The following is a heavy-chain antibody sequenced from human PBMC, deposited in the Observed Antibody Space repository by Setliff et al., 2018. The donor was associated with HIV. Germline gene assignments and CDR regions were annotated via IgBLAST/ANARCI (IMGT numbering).Heavy chain of an antibody. V-gene: IGHV3-66*02. CDR1: GESFSGYY. J-gene: IGHJ6*03. CDR2: IYSGGST. D-gene: IGHD2-15*01. CDR3: AKAFGYCSGGSCPVLMDV. Sequence: ETLSLTCAVYGESFSGYYWSWIRQPPGKGLEWVSVIYSGGSTYYADSVKGRFTISRDNSKNTLYLQMNSLRAKDAAVYYCAKAFGYCSGGSCPVLMDVWGKGTTVTVSS.